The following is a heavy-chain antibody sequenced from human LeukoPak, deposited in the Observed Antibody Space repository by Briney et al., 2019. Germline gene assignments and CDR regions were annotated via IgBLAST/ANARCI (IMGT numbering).Heavy chain of an antibody. CDR2: IKQDGSEK. Sequence: PGGSLRLSCAASGFTFSNYWMSWVRQAPGKRLEWVDSIKQDGSEKYYVDFVKGRFTISRDNAKNSLYLQMNSLRAEDTAVYFCARDKSCASWGQGTLVTLSS. V-gene: IGHV3-7*01. J-gene: IGHJ4*02. CDR3: ARDKSCAS. CDR1: GFTFSNYW. D-gene: IGHD3-16*01.